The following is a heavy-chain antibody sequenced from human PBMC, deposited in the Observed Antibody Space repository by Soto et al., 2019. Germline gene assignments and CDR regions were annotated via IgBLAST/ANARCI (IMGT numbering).Heavy chain of an antibody. D-gene: IGHD6-19*01. CDR1: GFTFGSYA. CDR2: ISWNGGSM. V-gene: IGHV3-9*01. CDR3: AKDIGYSSGWYYAFDI. J-gene: IGHJ3*02. Sequence: GGSLRLSCAASGFTFGSYAMNWVRQAPGKGLEWVSCISWNGGSMGYADSVKGRFTISRDNAKNSLYLQMNSLRAEDTALYHCAKDIGYSSGWYYAFDIWGQGTMVTVSS.